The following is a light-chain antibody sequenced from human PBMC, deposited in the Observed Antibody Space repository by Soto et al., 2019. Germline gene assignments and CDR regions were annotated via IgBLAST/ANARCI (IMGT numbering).Light chain of an antibody. CDR1: SGSVSISYY. Sequence: QTVVTQEPSFSVSPGGTVTLTCGLSSGSVSISYYPSWYQQTPGQAPRTLIYNTNTRSSGVPDRFSGSILGNKAALTITGAQADDESDYYCVLYMGSGISEFGGGTKLTVL. CDR3: VLYMGSGISE. J-gene: IGLJ3*02. CDR2: NTN. V-gene: IGLV8-61*01.